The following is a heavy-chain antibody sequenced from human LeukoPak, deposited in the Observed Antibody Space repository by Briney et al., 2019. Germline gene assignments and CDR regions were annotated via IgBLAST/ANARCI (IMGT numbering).Heavy chain of an antibody. CDR2: IYTNGST. D-gene: IGHD4-17*01. CDR1: GGTISGYY. CDR3: ARDYGDYSSGY. J-gene: IGHJ4*02. V-gene: IGHV4-4*07. Sequence: PSETLSLTCTVSGGTISGYYWSWLRQPAGKGLEWIGRIYTNGSTNYNPSLKSRVTMSLDTSKNQFSLKLNSVTAADTPVYYCARDYGDYSSGYWGQGTLVSVSS.